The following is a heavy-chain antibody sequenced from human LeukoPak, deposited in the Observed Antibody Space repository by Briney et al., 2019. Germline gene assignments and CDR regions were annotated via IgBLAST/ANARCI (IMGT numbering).Heavy chain of an antibody. J-gene: IGHJ5*02. Sequence: GGSLRLSCAASGFTVSSNYMSWVRQAPGKGLEWVSVIYSGGSTYYADSVKGRFTISRDNSKNTLYLQMNSLRAEDTAVYYCAKAGCSSTSCHINWFDPWGQGTLVTVSS. CDR2: IYSGGST. V-gene: IGHV3-53*01. D-gene: IGHD2-2*02. CDR1: GFTVSSNY. CDR3: AKAGCSSTSCHINWFDP.